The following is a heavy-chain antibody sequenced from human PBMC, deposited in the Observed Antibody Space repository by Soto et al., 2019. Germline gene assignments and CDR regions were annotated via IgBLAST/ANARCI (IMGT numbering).Heavy chain of an antibody. D-gene: IGHD1-26*01. CDR3: AREGRIVGATTHFDY. CDR1: GGTFSTQA. V-gene: IGHV1-69*01. CDR2: IIPIFGSR. Sequence: QMQLVQSGPEVKKPGTSVKVSCKASGGTFSTQAINWVRQAPGQGLEWMGGIIPIFGSRNYAHKFRGRLTITADESTTTAYMELSSLRSEDTAVYYCAREGRIVGATTHFDYWGQGTLVTVSS. J-gene: IGHJ4*02.